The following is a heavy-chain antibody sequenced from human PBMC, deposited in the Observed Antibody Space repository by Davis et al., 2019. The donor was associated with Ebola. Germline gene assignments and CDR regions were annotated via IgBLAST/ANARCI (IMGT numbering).Heavy chain of an antibody. CDR3: ARGYCSGIGCAFDS. D-gene: IGHD2-2*01. V-gene: IGHV3-9*01. CDR2: ITWNSGRI. J-gene: IGHJ4*02. Sequence: SLKISCAASGFTFDGYAMHWVRQAPGKGLEWVSSITWNSGRIDYADSVKGRFSISRDNSKNTLYLEMNSLTSEDTAVYYCARGYCSGIGCAFDSWGQGILVTVSS. CDR1: GFTFDGYA.